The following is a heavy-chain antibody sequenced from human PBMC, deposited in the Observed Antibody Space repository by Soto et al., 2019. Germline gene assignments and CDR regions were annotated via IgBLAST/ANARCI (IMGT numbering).Heavy chain of an antibody. V-gene: IGHV1-18*01. Sequence: QVQLVQSGAEMKKPGASVKVSCKASGYTFTSFGISWVRQAPGQGLEWMGWINAYNVYNGNTNYAQNLQGRVTMTTDTSTSTAYMELRSLRSDDTAVYYCARARIFYGLDVWGQGTTVTVSS. CDR1: GYTFTSFG. CDR2: INAYNVYNGNT. D-gene: IGHD2-15*01. CDR3: ARARIFYGLDV. J-gene: IGHJ6*02.